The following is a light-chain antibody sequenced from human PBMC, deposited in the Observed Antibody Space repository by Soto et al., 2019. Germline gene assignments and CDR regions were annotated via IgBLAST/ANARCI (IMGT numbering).Light chain of an antibody. CDR3: SSYTSSSPRV. V-gene: IGLV2-14*01. J-gene: IGLJ1*01. CDR1: SSDVGGYNY. Sequence: QSVLTQPASVSGSPGQSITISCTGTSSDVGGYNYVSWYQQHPGKAPKLMLYDVSNRPSGVSNRFSGSKSANTASLTISGLQAEDEADYYCSSYTSSSPRVFGTGTKLTVL. CDR2: DVS.